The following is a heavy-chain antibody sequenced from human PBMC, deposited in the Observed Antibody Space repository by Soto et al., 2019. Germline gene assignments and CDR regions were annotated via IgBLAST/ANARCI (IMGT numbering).Heavy chain of an antibody. D-gene: IGHD2-2*01. J-gene: IGHJ4*02. CDR1: SGSISSGSHY. Sequence: QLQLQESGPGLVKPSETLSLTCTVSSGSISSGSHYWGWIRQPPGKGLEWIGSFYYSGSSYYNPSLKGRVTIPVDTSKNQFSLKLSSVTAADTAVYYCARTRVLGSCSSASCHVTDLDYWGQGTLVTVSS. CDR2: FYYSGSS. CDR3: ARTRVLGSCSSASCHVTDLDY. V-gene: IGHV4-39*01.